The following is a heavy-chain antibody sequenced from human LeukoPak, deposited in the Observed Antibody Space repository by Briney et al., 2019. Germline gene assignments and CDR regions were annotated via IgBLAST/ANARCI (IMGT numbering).Heavy chain of an antibody. D-gene: IGHD2-2*01. CDR2: INPNSGGT. CDR1: GYTFTGYY. J-gene: IGHJ5*02. CDR3: ARVGVPAASTRTAYNWFDP. V-gene: IGHV1-2*02. Sequence: GASVKVSCKASGYTFTGYYMHWVRQAPGQGLEWMGWINPNSGGTNYAQKFQGRVTMTRDTSISTAYMELSRLRSDDTAVYYCARVGVPAASTRTAYNWFDPWGQGTLVTVSS.